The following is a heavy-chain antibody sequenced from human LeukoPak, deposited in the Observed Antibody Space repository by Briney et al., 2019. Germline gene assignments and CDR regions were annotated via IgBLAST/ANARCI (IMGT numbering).Heavy chain of an antibody. CDR2: INPNSGGT. Sequence: ASVKVSCKASGYTFTGYYMHWVRQAPGQGLEWMGWINPNSGGTNYAQKFQGRVTMTRDTSISTAYMELSSLRSEDTAVYYCARSEYSSGWYFDYWGQGTLVTVSS. V-gene: IGHV1-2*02. CDR1: GYTFTGYY. CDR3: ARSEYSSGWYFDY. D-gene: IGHD6-19*01. J-gene: IGHJ4*02.